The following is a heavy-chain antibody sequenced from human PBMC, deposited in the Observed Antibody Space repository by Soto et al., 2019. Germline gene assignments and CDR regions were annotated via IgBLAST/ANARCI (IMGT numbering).Heavy chain of an antibody. Sequence: PGGSLRLSCAASGFTFSGSAMHWVRQASGKGLEWVGRIRSKANSYATAYAASVKGRFTISRDDSKNTAYLRMNSLKTEDTAVYYCKSLRVQVVTGIIPAWGQGTLVTVSS. V-gene: IGHV3-73*01. CDR2: IRSKANSYAT. J-gene: IGHJ5*02. D-gene: IGHD2-21*02. CDR3: KSLRVQVVTGIIPA. CDR1: GFTFSGSA.